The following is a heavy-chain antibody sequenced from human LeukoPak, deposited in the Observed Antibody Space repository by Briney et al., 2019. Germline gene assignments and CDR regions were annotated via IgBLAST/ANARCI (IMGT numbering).Heavy chain of an antibody. CDR3: ARQKVTTIVVASFDY. D-gene: IGHD3-22*01. CDR1: GYTFTGYY. CDR2: INPNSGGT. Sequence: ASVKVSCKASGYTFTGYYMHWVRQAPGQGLEWMGWINPNSGGTNYAQKFQGRVTMTRDTSISTAYMELSRLRSDDTAVYYCARQKVTTIVVASFDYWGQGTLVTVSS. V-gene: IGHV1-2*02. J-gene: IGHJ4*02.